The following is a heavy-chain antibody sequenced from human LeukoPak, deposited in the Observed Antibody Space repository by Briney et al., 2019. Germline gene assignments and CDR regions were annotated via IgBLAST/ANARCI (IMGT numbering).Heavy chain of an antibody. CDR2: IYPGDSDT. J-gene: IGHJ4*02. D-gene: IGHD3-10*01. CDR1: GYSFTSYW. V-gene: IGHV5-51*01. CDR3: ARVRVVRGPRNYFDF. Sequence: GESLKISCKGSGYSFTSYWIGWVRQMPGKGLEWMGIIYPGDSDTRYSPSFQGQVTISADKSIRTAYLQWSSLKASDTAMYYCARVRVVRGPRNYFDFWGQGTLVTVSS.